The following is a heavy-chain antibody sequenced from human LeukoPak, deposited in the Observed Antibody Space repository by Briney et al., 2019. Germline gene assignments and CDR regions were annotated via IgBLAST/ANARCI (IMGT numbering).Heavy chain of an antibody. Sequence: PGGSLRLSCAASGFTVSSNYMSWVRQAPGKGLEWVSVIYSGGSTYYADSVKGRFTISRDNSKNTLYLQMNSLRAEDTAVYYCARETAMVTNYYYGMDVWGQGTTVTVSS. CDR1: GFTVSSNY. CDR3: ARETAMVTNYYYGMDV. CDR2: IYSGGST. V-gene: IGHV3-53*01. J-gene: IGHJ6*02. D-gene: IGHD5-18*01.